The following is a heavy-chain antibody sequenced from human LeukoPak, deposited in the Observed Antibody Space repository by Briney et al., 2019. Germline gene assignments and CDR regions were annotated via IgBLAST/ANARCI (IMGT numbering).Heavy chain of an antibody. CDR2: IYYTGGT. D-gene: IGHD6-6*01. V-gene: IGHV4-39*01. CDR3: ARAGGISARPYNWFDP. Sequence: KPSETLSLTCTVSGASISSSTYYWGWIRHPPGKGLEWIGSIYYTGGTYYNPSLTSRVTMSVDTSKSQFSLRLSSVTAADTALYYCARAGGISARPYNWFDPWGQGTLVTVSS. J-gene: IGHJ5*02. CDR1: GASISSSTYY.